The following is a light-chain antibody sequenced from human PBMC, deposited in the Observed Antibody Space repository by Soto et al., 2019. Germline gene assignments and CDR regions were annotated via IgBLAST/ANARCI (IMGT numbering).Light chain of an antibody. CDR2: EVS. J-gene: IGLJ2*01. Sequence: QSALTQPASVSGSPGQSITISCTGTSSDVGGYNYVSWYQQHPGKAPKLLIFEVSNRPSGVSHRFSDSKSRNTASLTISELQAEDEADYYCSSYSSSNTLVVFGGGTKLTVL. CDR3: SSYSSSNTLVV. V-gene: IGLV2-14*01. CDR1: SSDVGGYNY.